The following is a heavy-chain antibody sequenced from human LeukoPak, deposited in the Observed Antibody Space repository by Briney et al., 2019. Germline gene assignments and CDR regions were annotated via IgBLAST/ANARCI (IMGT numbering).Heavy chain of an antibody. D-gene: IGHD3-22*01. CDR3: ARAPHYYDSSGYYGPGYYYYGMDV. CDR2: IIHIFGTA. V-gene: IGHV1-69*01. J-gene: IGHJ6*02. Sequence: SVKVSCKASGGTFSSYAISWVRQAPGQGLEWMGGIIHIFGTANYAQKFQGRVTITADESTSTAYMELSSLRSEDTAVYYCARAPHYYDSSGYYGPGYYYYGMDVWGQGTTVTVSS. CDR1: GGTFSSYA.